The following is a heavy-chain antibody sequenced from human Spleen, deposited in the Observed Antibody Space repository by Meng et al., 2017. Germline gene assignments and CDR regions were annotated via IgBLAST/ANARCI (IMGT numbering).Heavy chain of an antibody. V-gene: IGHV1-2*06. CDR2: INPKSGDT. Sequence: QAQLVQLGPEVKKPGASVKVSCKVSGFTLSEIFLHWVRQAPGKGLEWMGRINPKSGDTHYAQKFQARVTMTGDTSISTAYMELSGLRSDDTAMYYCARDEDISAAGKLFGDYWGQGTLVTVSS. J-gene: IGHJ4*02. D-gene: IGHD6-25*01. CDR3: ARDEDISAAGKLFGDY. CDR1: GFTLSEIF.